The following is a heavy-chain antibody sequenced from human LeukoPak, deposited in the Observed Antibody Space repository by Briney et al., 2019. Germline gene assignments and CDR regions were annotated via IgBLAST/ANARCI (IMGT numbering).Heavy chain of an antibody. Sequence: ASVKVSCKASGYTFTSYGISWVRQAPGQGLEWMGWISAYNGNTNYAQKLQGRVTMTTDTSTSTAYMELRSLRSDDTAVYYCAREGCSGGSCLPYHYYYGMDVWGQGTTFTVSS. J-gene: IGHJ6*02. V-gene: IGHV1-18*01. CDR2: ISAYNGNT. CDR3: AREGCSGGSCLPYHYYYGMDV. CDR1: GYTFTSYG. D-gene: IGHD2-15*01.